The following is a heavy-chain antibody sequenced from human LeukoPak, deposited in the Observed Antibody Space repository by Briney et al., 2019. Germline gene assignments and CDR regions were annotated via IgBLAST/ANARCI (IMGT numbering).Heavy chain of an antibody. CDR2: INHSGST. J-gene: IGHJ4*02. Sequence: PSETLSLTCAVYGGSFSGDYWSWIRQPPGKGLEWIGEINHSGSTNYNPSPKSRVTISVDTSKNQFSLKPSSVTAADTAVYYCARASESYYDSSGYLHYFDYWGQGTLVTVSS. V-gene: IGHV4-34*01. CDR3: ARASESYYDSSGYLHYFDY. CDR1: GGSFSGDY. D-gene: IGHD3-22*01.